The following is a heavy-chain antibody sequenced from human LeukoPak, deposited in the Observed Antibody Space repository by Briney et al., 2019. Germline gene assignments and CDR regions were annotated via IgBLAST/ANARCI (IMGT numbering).Heavy chain of an antibody. Sequence: GGSLRLSCAASGFTVSSNYMSWVRQAPGMGLERVSVISSGASTYYADSVKGRFTISRDNSKNTLYLQMNSLRAEDTAVYYCAKDRRAVAGRGSWFDPWGQGTLVTVSS. CDR2: ISSGAST. CDR1: GFTVSSNY. CDR3: AKDRRAVAGRGSWFDP. D-gene: IGHD6-19*01. J-gene: IGHJ5*02. V-gene: IGHV3-66*01.